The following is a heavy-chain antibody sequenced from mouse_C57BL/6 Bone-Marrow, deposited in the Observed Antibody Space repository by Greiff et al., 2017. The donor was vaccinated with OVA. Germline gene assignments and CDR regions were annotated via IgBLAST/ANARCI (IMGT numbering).Heavy chain of an antibody. CDR3: ARDRGPYFDY. Sequence: EVKLMESGGGLVKPGGSLKLSCAASGFTFSSYAMSWVRQTPETRLEWVATISDGGSYTYYPDNVKGRFTISRDNAKNNLYLQMSHLKSEDTAMYYCARDRGPYFDYWGKGTTLTVSS. CDR2: ISDGGSYT. J-gene: IGHJ2*01. V-gene: IGHV5-4*01. D-gene: IGHD3-1*01. CDR1: GFTFSSYA.